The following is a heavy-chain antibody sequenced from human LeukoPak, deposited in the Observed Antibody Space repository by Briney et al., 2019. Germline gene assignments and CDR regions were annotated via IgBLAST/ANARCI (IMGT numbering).Heavy chain of an antibody. J-gene: IGHJ4*02. D-gene: IGHD3-22*01. Sequence: ASVKVSCKASGYTFTGYYMHWVRQAPGQGLEWMGWINPNSGGTNYAQKFQGRVTMTRDTSISTAYMELSRLRSDDTAVYYCARISYYDSSDYYPGDYWGQGTLVTVSP. CDR2: INPNSGGT. V-gene: IGHV1-2*02. CDR1: GYTFTGYY. CDR3: ARISYYDSSDYYPGDY.